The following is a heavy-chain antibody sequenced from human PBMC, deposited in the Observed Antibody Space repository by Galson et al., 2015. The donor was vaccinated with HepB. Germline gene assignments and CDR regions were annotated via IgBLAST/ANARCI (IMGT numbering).Heavy chain of an antibody. J-gene: IGHJ5*02. V-gene: IGHV5-51*01. CDR2: IYPGDSDT. CDR3: ASANFDWLLSTSFWFDP. CDR1: GYSFTSYW. Sequence: QSGAEVKKPGESLKISCKGSGYSFTSYWVGWVRQMPGKGLEWMGIIYPGDSDTRYSPSFQGQVTISADKSISTAYLQWSSLKASDTAMYYCASANFDWLLSTSFWFDPWGQGTLVTVSS. D-gene: IGHD3-9*01.